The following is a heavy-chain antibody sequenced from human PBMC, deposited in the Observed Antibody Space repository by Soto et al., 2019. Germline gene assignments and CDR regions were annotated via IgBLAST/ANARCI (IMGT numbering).Heavy chain of an antibody. CDR1: GFTFSSYW. V-gene: IGHV3-7*05. CDR3: ARGANPLGVVITDFDY. D-gene: IGHD3-3*01. Sequence: EVQLVESGGGLVQPGGSLRLSCAASGFTFSSYWMSWVRQAPGKGLEWVANIKQDGSEKYYVDSVKGRFTISRDNAKNSLYLQMTSLRAEDTAVYYCARGANPLGVVITDFDYWGQGTLVTVSS. J-gene: IGHJ4*02. CDR2: IKQDGSEK.